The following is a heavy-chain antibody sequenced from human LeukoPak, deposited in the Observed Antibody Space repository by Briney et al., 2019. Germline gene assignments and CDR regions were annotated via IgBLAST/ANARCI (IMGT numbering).Heavy chain of an antibody. CDR1: GFTFSSYW. V-gene: IGHV3-7*01. CDR2: IKQDGSEK. D-gene: IGHD3-16*01. Sequence: GGSLRLSCAASGFTFSSYWMSWVRQAPGKGLEWVANIKQDGSEKYYVDSVKGRFTISRDDAKNSLYLQMNSLRAEDTAVYYCARGRLLTIGAFDIWGQGTMVTVSS. J-gene: IGHJ3*02. CDR3: ARGRLLTIGAFDI.